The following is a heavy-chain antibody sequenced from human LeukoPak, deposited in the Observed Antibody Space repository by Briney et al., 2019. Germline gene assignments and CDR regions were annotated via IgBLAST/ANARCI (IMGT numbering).Heavy chain of an antibody. D-gene: IGHD6-19*01. Sequence: SETLSLTCTVSGGSISSGGYYWSWIRQHPGKGLEWIGYIYYSGSTYYNPSLKGRVTISVDTSKNQFSLKLSSVTAADTAVYYCARGEDGGAVAGRGGVDYWGQGTLVTVSS. CDR3: ARGEDGGAVAGRGGVDY. V-gene: IGHV4-31*03. CDR1: GGSISSGGYY. CDR2: IYYSGST. J-gene: IGHJ4*02.